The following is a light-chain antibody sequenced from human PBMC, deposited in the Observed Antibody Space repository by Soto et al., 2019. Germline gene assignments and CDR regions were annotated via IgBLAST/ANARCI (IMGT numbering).Light chain of an antibody. CDR1: QSVSSN. V-gene: IGKV3-15*01. Sequence: EIVMTQSPATLSVSRGERATLSCRASQSVSSNLAWYQQKPGQAPRLLIYGASTRATGIPARFSGSGSGTEFTLTISSLQSEDFAVYYCQQYNNWPRTFGQGTNADIK. J-gene: IGKJ1*01. CDR3: QQYNNWPRT. CDR2: GAS.